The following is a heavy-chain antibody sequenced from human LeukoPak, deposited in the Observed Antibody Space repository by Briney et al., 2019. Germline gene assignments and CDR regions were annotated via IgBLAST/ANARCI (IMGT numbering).Heavy chain of an antibody. CDR3: ARGATAYFDS. V-gene: IGHV6-1*01. Sequence: SQTLSLTCAISGDSVSSDGAAWNWVRQSPSRGLEWLGRTYYRSKWYYNYAVSVKSRITINPDTSKNQFSLQLNSVTPEDTAVYYCARGATAYFDSWGQGTLVTVSS. CDR1: GDSVSSDGAA. CDR2: TYYRSKWYY. D-gene: IGHD5-12*01. J-gene: IGHJ4*02.